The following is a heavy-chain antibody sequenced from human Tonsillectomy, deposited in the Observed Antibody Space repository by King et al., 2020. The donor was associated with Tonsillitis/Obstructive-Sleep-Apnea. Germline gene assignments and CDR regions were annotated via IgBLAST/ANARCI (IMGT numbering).Heavy chain of an antibody. V-gene: IGHV4-59*08. Sequence: QLQESGPGLVKPSETLSLTCTVSGGSISNYYWSWIRQPPGKGLEWIGYIYYSGSTDYNPSLKSRVTISVDTSKNQFSLKLSSVTAADTAVYYCARLPFWCGYYTSEYYYYMDVWGKGTTVPVSS. CDR3: ARLPFWCGYYTSEYYYYMDV. J-gene: IGHJ6*03. D-gene: IGHD3-3*01. CDR1: GGSISNYY. CDR2: IYYSGST.